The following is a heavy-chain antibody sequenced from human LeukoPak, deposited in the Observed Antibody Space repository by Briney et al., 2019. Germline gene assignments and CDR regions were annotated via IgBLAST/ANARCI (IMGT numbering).Heavy chain of an antibody. D-gene: IGHD3-22*01. CDR1: GFTFSSYW. J-gene: IGHJ4*02. CDR2: INSDGSST. Sequence: PGGSLRLSCAASGFTFSSYWMHWVRQAPGKGLVWVSRINSDGSSTSYADSVKGRFTISRDNAKNTLYLQMNSLRAEDTAVYYCARVLAYDSSGYYFDYWGQGTLVTVSS. CDR3: ARVLAYDSSGYYFDY. V-gene: IGHV3-74*01.